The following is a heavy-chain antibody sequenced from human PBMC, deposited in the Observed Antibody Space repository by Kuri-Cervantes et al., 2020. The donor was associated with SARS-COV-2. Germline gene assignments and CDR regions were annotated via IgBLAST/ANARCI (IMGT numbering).Heavy chain of an antibody. J-gene: IGHJ4*02. D-gene: IGHD3-9*01. Sequence: ESLKISCSVSGGSISSSGHYWGWVRQPPGKGLEWIGNIYFSGSTYYTPSLQSRVTISVDTSKNQFSLKLTSVTATDSAVYYCGRQASDWHIDYWGQGTLVTVSS. CDR2: IYFSGST. CDR1: GGSISSSGHY. CDR3: GRQASDWHIDY. V-gene: IGHV4-39*01.